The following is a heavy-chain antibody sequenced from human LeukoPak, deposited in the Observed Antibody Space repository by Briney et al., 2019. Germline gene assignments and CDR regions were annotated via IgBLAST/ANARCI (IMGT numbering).Heavy chain of an antibody. CDR3: ATQGGASSSWYYFDY. J-gene: IGHJ4*02. D-gene: IGHD6-13*01. CDR2: MNPNSGNT. Sequence: RASVKVSCKASGYTFTSYDINWVRQAAGQGLEWMGWMNPNSGNTGYAQKFQGRVTMTRNTSISTAYMELSSLRSEDTAVYYCATQGGASSSWYYFDYWGQGTLVTVSS. CDR1: GYTFTSYD. V-gene: IGHV1-8*01.